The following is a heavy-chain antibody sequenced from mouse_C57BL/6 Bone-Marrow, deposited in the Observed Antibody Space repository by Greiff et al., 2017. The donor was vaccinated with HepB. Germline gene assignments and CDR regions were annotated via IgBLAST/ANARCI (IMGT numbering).Heavy chain of an antibody. D-gene: IGHD2-4*01. CDR2: IDPENGDT. CDR3: TTFYDYYFDY. Sequence: EVQLMESGAELVRPGASVKLSCTASGFNIKDDYMHWVKQRPEQGLEWIGWIDPENGDTEYASKFQGKATITADTSSNTAYLQLSSLTSEDTAVYYCTTFYDYYFDYWGQGTTLTVSS. V-gene: IGHV14-4*01. J-gene: IGHJ2*01. CDR1: GFNIKDDY.